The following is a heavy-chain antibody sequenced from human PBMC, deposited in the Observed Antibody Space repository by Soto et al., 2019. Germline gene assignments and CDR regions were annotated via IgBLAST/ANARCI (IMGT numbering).Heavy chain of an antibody. Sequence: PWWSLRLSCSASVFTFSSYAMSWFRQAPGKGLEWVAAICGDDDSKYYADSVKGRFTISRDNSKIALYLQMNSLRPQDTAVYYCAEDLSKSRVCGFDYWGQGALVTVSS. J-gene: IGHJ4*02. D-gene: IGHD2-21*01. V-gene: IGHV3-23*01. CDR1: VFTFSSYA. CDR2: ICGDDDSK. CDR3: AEDLSKSRVCGFDY.